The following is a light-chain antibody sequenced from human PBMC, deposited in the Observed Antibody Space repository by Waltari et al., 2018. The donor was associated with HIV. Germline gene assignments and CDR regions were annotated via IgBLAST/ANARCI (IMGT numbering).Light chain of an antibody. J-gene: IGKJ4*01. CDR3: MQGKQILS. CDR1: QSLESTDGNTY. Sequence: DVVMTQTPVSLLVTLGQSVSVSCKSSQSLESTDGNTYLNWFHLRLGHPPRRLIYKVSNRNPGVPERSGGRGPGTTFTLNSTAGGATDVGIDFCMQGKQILSLGGGTKVE. V-gene: IGKV2-30*01. CDR2: KVS.